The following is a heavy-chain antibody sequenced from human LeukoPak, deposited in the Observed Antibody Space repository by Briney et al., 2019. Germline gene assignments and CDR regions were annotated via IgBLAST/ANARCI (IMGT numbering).Heavy chain of an antibody. CDR2: IYYSGST. Sequence: PSETLSLTCTVSGGPISSTSYYWGWIRQPPGKGLEWIGSIYYSGSTYYNPSLKSRVTISVDTSKNQFSLNLSSVTAADTAVYYCAKSGGSGLIDYWGQGTLVTVSS. CDR1: GGPISSTSYY. D-gene: IGHD1-26*01. V-gene: IGHV4-39*01. CDR3: AKSGGSGLIDY. J-gene: IGHJ4*02.